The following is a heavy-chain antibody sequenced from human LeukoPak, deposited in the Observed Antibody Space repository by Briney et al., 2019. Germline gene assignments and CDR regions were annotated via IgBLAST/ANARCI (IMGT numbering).Heavy chain of an antibody. V-gene: IGHV1-2*02. CDR1: GYTFTGYY. D-gene: IGHD2-15*01. Sequence: ASVKVSCKASGYTFTGYYMHWVRQAPGQGLEGMGWINPNSGGTNYAQKFQGRVTMTRDTSISTAYMELSRLRSDDTAVYYCARNPKGWSHLGAFDIWGQGTMVTVSS. CDR3: ARNPKGWSHLGAFDI. CDR2: INPNSGGT. J-gene: IGHJ3*02.